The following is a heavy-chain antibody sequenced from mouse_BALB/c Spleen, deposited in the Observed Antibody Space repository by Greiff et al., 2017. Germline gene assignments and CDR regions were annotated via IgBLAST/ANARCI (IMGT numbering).Heavy chain of an antibody. J-gene: IGHJ4*01. Sequence: VQLMESGPGLVQPSQSLSITCTVSGFSLTSYGVHWVRQSPGKGLEWLGVIWSGGSTDYNAAFISRLSISKDNSKSQVFFKMNSLQANDTAIYYCARNWGAYYRYDDAMDYWGQGTSVTVSS. CDR3: ARNWGAYYRYDDAMDY. CDR2: IWSGGST. CDR1: GFSLTSYG. D-gene: IGHD2-14*01. V-gene: IGHV2-2*02.